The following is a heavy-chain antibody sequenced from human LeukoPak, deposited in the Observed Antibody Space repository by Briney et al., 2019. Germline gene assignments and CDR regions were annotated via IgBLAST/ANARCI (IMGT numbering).Heavy chain of an antibody. Sequence: GGSLRLSCAASGFTFSSYWMHWVRQAPGKGLVWVSHINNDGSSTNYADSVKGRFTISRDNAKNTLYLQVNSLRAEDTAVYHCVRDPPSALELFDYWGQGTPVTVSS. CDR2: INNDGSST. V-gene: IGHV3-74*01. D-gene: IGHD3-3*01. CDR3: VRDPPSALELFDY. J-gene: IGHJ4*02. CDR1: GFTFSSYW.